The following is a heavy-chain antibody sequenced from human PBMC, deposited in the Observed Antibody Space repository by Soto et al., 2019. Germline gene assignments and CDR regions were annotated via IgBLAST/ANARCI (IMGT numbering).Heavy chain of an antibody. CDR2: INHSGST. V-gene: IGHV4-34*01. CDR3: ARVDRSRYAIPSAPQEAVHWYEP. CDR1: GGYFRGYY. Sequence: SETLSLNCAVYGGYFRGYYRRWIRPPTGKGLEWIGEINHSGSTNYNPSLKSRVTISVDTSKNQFSLKLSSVTAADTAVYYCARVDRSRYAIPSAPQEAVHWYEPWGQATLVTVSS. J-gene: IGHJ5*02. D-gene: IGHD3-22*01.